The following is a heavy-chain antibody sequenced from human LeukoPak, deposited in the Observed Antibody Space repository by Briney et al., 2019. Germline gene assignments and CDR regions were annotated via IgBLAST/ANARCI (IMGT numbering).Heavy chain of an antibody. V-gene: IGHV6-1*01. J-gene: IGHJ5*02. D-gene: IGHD6-13*01. Sequence: SQTLSLTCAISGDSVSSNSAAWNWIRQSPSRGLEWLGRKYYRYKWYNGYAVYVKSRITINQDQSKNESSLQLHSVTPDDTAVCYGARDGGLGSNNWFDPWGQGTRVTVSS. CDR3: ARDGGLGSNNWFDP. CDR1: GDSVSSNSAA. CDR2: KYYRYKWYN.